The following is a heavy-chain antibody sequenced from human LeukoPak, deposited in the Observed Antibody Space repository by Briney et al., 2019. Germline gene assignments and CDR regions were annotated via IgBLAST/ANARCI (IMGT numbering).Heavy chain of an antibody. CDR2: ISSSSSTI. Sequence: PGGSLRLSCAASGFTFSSYSMNWVRQAPGKGLEWVSYISSSSSTIYYADSVKGRFTISRDNAKNSLYLQMNSLRDEDTAVYYCARSTYYDILTGYPGPFDIWGQGTMVTVSS. CDR1: GFTFSSYS. D-gene: IGHD3-9*01. V-gene: IGHV3-48*02. J-gene: IGHJ3*02. CDR3: ARSTYYDILTGYPGPFDI.